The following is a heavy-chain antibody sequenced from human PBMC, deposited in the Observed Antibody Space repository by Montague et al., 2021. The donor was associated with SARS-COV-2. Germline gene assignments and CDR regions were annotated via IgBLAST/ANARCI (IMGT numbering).Heavy chain of an antibody. CDR1: GGSISSYY. Sequence: SETLSLTCTVSGGSISSYYWSWIWQPPGKGLEWIGYIFYSGNTNYNPSLKSRVTISIDTSRNQFSLKLRSGTAADTAAYYCARHPSYSSGWYDWFDPWGQGTLVTVSS. CDR3: ARHPSYSSGWYDWFDP. J-gene: IGHJ5*02. D-gene: IGHD6-19*01. CDR2: IFYSGNT. V-gene: IGHV4-59*08.